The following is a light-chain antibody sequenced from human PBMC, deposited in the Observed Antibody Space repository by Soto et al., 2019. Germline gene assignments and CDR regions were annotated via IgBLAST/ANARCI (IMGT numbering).Light chain of an antibody. CDR1: QTISTY. V-gene: IGKV1-39*01. CDR2: VAS. Sequence: DIQMTQSPSSLSASVGDRVTITCRASQTISTYLNWYQQKSGKAPKVLIYVASSLQGGVPSRFSGSGYGTDFTLTISSLQPEDFATYYCQQSYSTPGATFGGGTKVDIK. CDR3: QQSYSTPGAT. J-gene: IGKJ4*01.